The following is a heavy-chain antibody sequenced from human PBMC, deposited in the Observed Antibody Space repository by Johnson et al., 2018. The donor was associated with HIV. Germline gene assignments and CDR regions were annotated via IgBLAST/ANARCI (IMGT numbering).Heavy chain of an antibody. J-gene: IGHJ3*02. Sequence: QVQLVESGGGVVQPGRSLRLSCTASGFTFRSYAMHWVSQAPGKGLEWVALISYDGSNKYYGDSVKGRFTISRDNSKHPLYLQMTSLTSEHTAVYFCAKDLGGYKTDEWGTDYYEFWNSYPVQDPRVVVGTFDIWGHGTMVTVSS. CDR1: GFTFRSYA. V-gene: IGHV3-30*18. CDR2: ISYDGSNK. CDR3: AKDLGGYKTDEWGTDYYEFWNSYPVQDPRVVVGTFDI. D-gene: IGHD3-3*01.